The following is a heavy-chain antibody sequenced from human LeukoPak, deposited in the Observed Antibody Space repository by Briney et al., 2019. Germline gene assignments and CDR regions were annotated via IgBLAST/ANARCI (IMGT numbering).Heavy chain of an antibody. Sequence: SETLSLTCTVSGGSISSSNVYWGWIRQSPGKGLEWIGTLDYSGSTYYNPSLKRRFTISAETSKNQFSLKLSSVTAPDTAVYYCARVNYGASGYGWFDPWGQGTLVTVSS. CDR3: ARVNYGASGYGWFDP. J-gene: IGHJ5*02. CDR2: LDYSGST. D-gene: IGHD5-12*01. V-gene: IGHV4-39*07. CDR1: GGSISSSNVY.